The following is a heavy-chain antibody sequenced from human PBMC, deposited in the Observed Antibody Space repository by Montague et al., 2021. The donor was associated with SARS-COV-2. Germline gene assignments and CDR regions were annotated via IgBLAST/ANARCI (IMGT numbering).Heavy chain of an antibody. CDR2: IYYSGSS. V-gene: IGHV4-31*03. Sequence: ILSLTCSVSGGSISSANYYWSWIRQHPGKGLGFIGYIYYSGSSFYNPSLKSRLTISVDTSKNRFSLRLSSVTAADTAIYFCASQSGSYYNYFDLWGQGTLVTVSS. CDR1: GGSISSANYY. CDR3: ASQSGSYYNYFDL. J-gene: IGHJ4*02. D-gene: IGHD1-26*01.